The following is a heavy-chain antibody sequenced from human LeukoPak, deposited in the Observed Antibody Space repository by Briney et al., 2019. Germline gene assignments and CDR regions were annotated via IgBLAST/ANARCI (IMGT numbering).Heavy chain of an antibody. Sequence: GGSLRLSCAASGFTFSSYAMSWVRQAPGKGLEWVSATSGSGGSTYYADSVKGRFTISRDNSKNTLYLQMISLRAEDTAVYSCARARNSGWNIDYWGRGTLVTVSS. D-gene: IGHD6-19*01. J-gene: IGHJ4*02. CDR1: GFTFSSYA. V-gene: IGHV3-23*01. CDR2: TSGSGGST. CDR3: ARARNSGWNIDY.